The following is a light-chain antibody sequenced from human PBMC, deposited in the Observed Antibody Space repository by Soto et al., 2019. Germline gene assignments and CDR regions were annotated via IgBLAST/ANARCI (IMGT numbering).Light chain of an antibody. V-gene: IGKV1-5*03. Sequence: DIQMTQSPSTLSASVGDRVTITCRASQRLSTWLAWYQQKPGEAPKLLIYKASSLQTGVPSRFSACVSGTEFTLTISSLQPDDFATYYCQQYNGNPITFGQGTRLEIK. CDR3: QQYNGNPIT. CDR1: QRLSTW. CDR2: KAS. J-gene: IGKJ5*01.